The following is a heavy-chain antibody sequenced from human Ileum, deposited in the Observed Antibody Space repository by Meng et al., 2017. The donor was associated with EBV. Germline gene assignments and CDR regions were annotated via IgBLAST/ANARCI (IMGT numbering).Heavy chain of an antibody. J-gene: IGHJ4*02. V-gene: IGHV4-39*05. CDR2: ISYTRDT. CDR1: DGYIRSSAYR. D-gene: IGHD4-17*01. Sequence: ESGPGRVVPSEPASVSCYVSDGYIRSSAYRLGCLRLPPGKWLVWMQSISYTRDTYHTPSLPRQVTISADKSTNPFSLWPNSLADADTVVYYCAMGPDYAKTGYWGQGTLVTVSS. CDR3: AMGPDYAKTGY.